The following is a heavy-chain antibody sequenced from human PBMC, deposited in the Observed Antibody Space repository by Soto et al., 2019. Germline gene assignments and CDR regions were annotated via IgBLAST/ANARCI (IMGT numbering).Heavy chain of an antibody. Sequence: QVHLQQWGAGLLKPSETLSLTCGVSGASFSSYFWTWIRQPPGKGLEWIGDINHSGRSKSHPSLKSRVTMTVDTSNNQFSLTLTSVTAADTAIYYCARGRTRTVRDVPRYYYYAMDVWGQGTTVTVS. CDR3: ARGRTRTVRDVPRYYYYAMDV. D-gene: IGHD3-10*01. CDR1: GASFSSYF. V-gene: IGHV4-34*01. J-gene: IGHJ6*02. CDR2: INHSGRS.